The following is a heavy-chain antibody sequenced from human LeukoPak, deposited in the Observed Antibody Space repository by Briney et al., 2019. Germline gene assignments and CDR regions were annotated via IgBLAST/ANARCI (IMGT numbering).Heavy chain of an antibody. CDR3: ARDRIVVIPTYRMDV. Sequence: GGSLRLSCAASGFTFSSYGMHWVRQAPGKGLEWVAIIWYDGSHKYYVDSVKGRFTISRDNSKNTLYLQMNSLRADDTAVYYCARDRIVVIPTYRMDVWGQGTTVTVSS. CDR2: IWYDGSHK. D-gene: IGHD2-2*01. V-gene: IGHV3-33*01. J-gene: IGHJ6*02. CDR1: GFTFSSYG.